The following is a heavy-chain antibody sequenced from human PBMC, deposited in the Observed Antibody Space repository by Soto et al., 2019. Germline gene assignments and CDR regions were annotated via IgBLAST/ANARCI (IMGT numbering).Heavy chain of an antibody. CDR2: IYQSGST. J-gene: IGHJ6*02. CDR1: GVSISSDGYS. D-gene: IGHD3-3*01. CDR3: ATAYYDFWTSYHYGMDL. V-gene: IGHV4-30-2*01. Sequence: QLQLQESGSGLVKPSQTLSLTCAVSGVSISSDGYSWSWIRQPPGKGLEWIGFIYQSGSTNYNPSLKSRGTMSVDRSKNQFYLKLTSVTAADTAVYYCATAYYDFWTSYHYGMDLWGQGTTVTVSS.